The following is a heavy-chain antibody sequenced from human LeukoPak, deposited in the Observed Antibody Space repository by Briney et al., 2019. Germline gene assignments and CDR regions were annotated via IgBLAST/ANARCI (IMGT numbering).Heavy chain of an antibody. CDR2: IYYSGST. V-gene: IGHV4-31*03. CDR1: GGSISSGGYY. J-gene: IGHJ4*02. D-gene: IGHD3-9*01. CDR3: ATYYDILTGYSYFDH. Sequence: SETLSLTCTVSGGSISSGGYYWSWIRQHPGKGLEWIGYIYYSGSTYYNPSLKSRVTISVDTSKNQFSLKLSSVTAADTAVYYCATYYDILTGYSYFDHWGQGTLVTVSS.